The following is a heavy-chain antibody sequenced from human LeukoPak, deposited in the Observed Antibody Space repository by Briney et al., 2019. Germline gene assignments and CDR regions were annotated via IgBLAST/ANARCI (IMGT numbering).Heavy chain of an antibody. CDR3: ARERYSGYDFDY. D-gene: IGHD5-12*01. CDR1: GGSISSSSYY. CDR2: IYYSGST. Sequence: PSETLSLTCTVSGGSISSSSYYWGWIRQPPGKGLEWIGSIYYSGSTYYNPSLKSRVTISVDTSKNQFSLKLSSVTAADTAVYYCARERYSGYDFDYWGQGTLVTVSS. V-gene: IGHV4-39*07. J-gene: IGHJ4*02.